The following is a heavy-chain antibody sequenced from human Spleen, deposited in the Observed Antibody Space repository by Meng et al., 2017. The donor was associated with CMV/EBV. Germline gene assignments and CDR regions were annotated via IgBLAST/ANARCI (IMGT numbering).Heavy chain of an antibody. CDR3: ARDRYCSSTSCYGGWFDP. Sequence: TSSTYAMHWVRQAPGKGLEWVAIIAYEESNKYYADYVKSRFTLSRDNSKNTLYLQMNSLRAEDTAMYYCARDRYCSSTSCYGGWFDPWGQGTLVTVSS. J-gene: IGHJ5*02. CDR1: TSSTYA. D-gene: IGHD2-2*01. CDR2: IAYEESNK. V-gene: IGHV3-30*04.